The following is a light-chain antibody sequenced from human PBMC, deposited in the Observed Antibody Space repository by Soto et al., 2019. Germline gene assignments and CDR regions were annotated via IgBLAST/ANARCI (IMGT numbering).Light chain of an antibody. Sequence: QSALTRPASVSGSPGQSITISCTGTSSDVGGYNSVSWYQQHPGKAPKLMIYDVSDRPSGVSNRFSGSKSGNTASLTISGLQAEDEADYYCSSYTSSSTPVVFGGGTKLTVL. CDR2: DVS. CDR3: SSYTSSSTPVV. CDR1: SSDVGGYNS. V-gene: IGLV2-14*01. J-gene: IGLJ2*01.